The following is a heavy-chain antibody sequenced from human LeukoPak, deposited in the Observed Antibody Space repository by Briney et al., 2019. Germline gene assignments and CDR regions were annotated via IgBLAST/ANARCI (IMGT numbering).Heavy chain of an antibody. CDR2: ISGSGGST. CDR1: GFTFSSYA. D-gene: IGHD1/OR15-1a*01. CDR3: AKGRLGTASNWFDP. V-gene: IGHV3-23*01. Sequence: GGSLRLSCAASGFTFSSYAMSWVRQPPGKGLEWVSAISGSGGSTYYADSVKDRFTISRDNSKNTLYLQMNSLRAEDTAVYYCAKGRLGTASNWFDPWGQGTLVTVSS. J-gene: IGHJ5*02.